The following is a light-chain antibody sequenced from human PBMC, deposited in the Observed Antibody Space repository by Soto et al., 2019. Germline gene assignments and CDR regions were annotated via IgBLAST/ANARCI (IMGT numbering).Light chain of an antibody. CDR3: QQYNNWPWT. CDR2: GAS. Sequence: EIVMTQSPATLSVSPGERATLSCRASQSISSNLAWYQQKPGQAPRLLISGASTRATGISARFSGSGAGTEFTLTISSLQSEDFAVYYCQQYNNWPWTFGQGTKVDIK. CDR1: QSISSN. V-gene: IGKV3-15*01. J-gene: IGKJ1*01.